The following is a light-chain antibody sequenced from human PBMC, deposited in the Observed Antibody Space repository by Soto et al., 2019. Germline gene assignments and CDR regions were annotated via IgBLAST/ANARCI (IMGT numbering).Light chain of an antibody. Sequence: EIVLTQSPGTLSLSPGERATLSCRASQSVSSSYLAWYQQKPGQAPRLIIYSASSRATGIPDRFSGSGSGTDFTLTISRLEPEDFAVYYCQQYGSSPITFGQSTRLEIK. J-gene: IGKJ5*01. CDR1: QSVSSSY. CDR3: QQYGSSPIT. CDR2: SAS. V-gene: IGKV3-20*01.